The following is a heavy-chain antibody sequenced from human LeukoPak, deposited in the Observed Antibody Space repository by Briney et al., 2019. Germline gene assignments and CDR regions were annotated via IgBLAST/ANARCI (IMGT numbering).Heavy chain of an antibody. CDR1: GGSISSGSYF. D-gene: IGHD4-11*01. J-gene: IGHJ4*02. Sequence: PSQTLSLTCTVSGGSISSGSYFWSWIRQPAGKGLEWIGRIYTSGSTNYNPSLRSRVTISLDTSKNQFSLTLSSVTAADTAVYYCAKRSAAGQYYFDYWGQGTLVTVSS. CDR3: AKRSAAGQYYFDY. CDR2: IYTSGST. V-gene: IGHV4-61*02.